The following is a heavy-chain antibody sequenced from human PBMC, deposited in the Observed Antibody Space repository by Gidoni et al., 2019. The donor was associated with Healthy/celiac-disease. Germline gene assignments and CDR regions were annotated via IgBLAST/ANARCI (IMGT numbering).Heavy chain of an antibody. D-gene: IGHD3-10*01. J-gene: IGHJ3*02. Sequence: EVQLVESGGGLVQPGRSLRLSCAASGFTFDDYAMHWVRQAPGKGLDWVSGISWNSGSIGYADSVKGRFTISRDNAKNSLYLQMNSLRAEDTALYYCAKGAYGSGSYSTDAFDIWGQGTMVTVSS. CDR2: ISWNSGSI. CDR3: AKGAYGSGSYSTDAFDI. CDR1: GFTFDDYA. V-gene: IGHV3-9*01.